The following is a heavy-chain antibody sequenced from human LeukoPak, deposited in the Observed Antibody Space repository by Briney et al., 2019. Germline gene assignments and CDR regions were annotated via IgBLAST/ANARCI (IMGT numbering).Heavy chain of an antibody. D-gene: IGHD3-10*01. CDR1: GGSISSYY. CDR2: IYYSGST. J-gene: IGHJ4*02. CDR3: ARTNSAMVRGVIGWANFDY. Sequence: PSETLSLTCTVSGGSISSYYWSWIRQPPGKGLEWIGYIYYSGSTNYNPSLRSRVTISVDTSKNQFSLKLSSVTAADTAVYYCARTNSAMVRGVIGWANFDYWGQGTLVTVSS. V-gene: IGHV4-59*01.